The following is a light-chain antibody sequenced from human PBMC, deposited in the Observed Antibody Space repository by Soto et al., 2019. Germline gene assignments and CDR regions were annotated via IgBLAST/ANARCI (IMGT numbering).Light chain of an antibody. V-gene: IGLV2-23*01. Sequence: HSALTQPASVSGSPGQSITMSCTGTSSDVGSYNLVSWYQQHPGKAPKLMIYEGSKRPSGVSNRFSGSKSGNTASLTISGLQAEDEADYYCCSYAGSSTWVFGGGTKVTVL. CDR1: SSDVGSYNL. J-gene: IGLJ2*01. CDR3: CSYAGSSTWV. CDR2: EGS.